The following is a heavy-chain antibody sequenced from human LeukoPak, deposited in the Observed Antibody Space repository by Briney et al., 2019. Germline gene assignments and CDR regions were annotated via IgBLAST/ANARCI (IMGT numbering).Heavy chain of an antibody. CDR3: AKDTGIAPEGYYFDK. V-gene: IGHV3-9*01. J-gene: IGHJ4*02. D-gene: IGHD2-2*01. Sequence: AGGSLRLSCAASGFTFDDYALHWVRQIPGKGLEWVSGITWNSRSIAYADSVKGRFTISRDNAKNSLYLQMSNLRPDDTALYYCAKDTGIAPEGYYFDKWGQGTLVTVSS. CDR2: ITWNSRSI. CDR1: GFTFDDYA.